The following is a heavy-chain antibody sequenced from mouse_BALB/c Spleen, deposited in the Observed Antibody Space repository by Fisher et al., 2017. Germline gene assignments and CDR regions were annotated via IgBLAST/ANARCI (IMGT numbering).Heavy chain of an antibody. V-gene: IGHV1-26*01. Sequence: KFKGKATLTVDKSSSTAYMELRSLTSEDSAVYYCVYGNYYAMDYWGQGTSVTVSS. CDR3: VYGNYYAMDY. D-gene: IGHD2-1*01. J-gene: IGHJ4*01.